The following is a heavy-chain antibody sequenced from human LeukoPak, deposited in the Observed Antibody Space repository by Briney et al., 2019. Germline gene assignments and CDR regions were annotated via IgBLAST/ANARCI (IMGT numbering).Heavy chain of an antibody. CDR2: IIPILGIA. J-gene: IGHJ4*02. CDR3: ARDSRPDYGDYDFIDY. Sequence: ASVKVSCKASGYTFTSYGISWVRQAPGQGLEWMGRIIPILGIANYAQKFQGRVTITADKSTSTAYMELSSLRSEDTAVYYCARDSRPDYGDYDFIDYWGQGTLVTVSS. CDR1: GYTFTSYG. D-gene: IGHD4-17*01. V-gene: IGHV1-69*04.